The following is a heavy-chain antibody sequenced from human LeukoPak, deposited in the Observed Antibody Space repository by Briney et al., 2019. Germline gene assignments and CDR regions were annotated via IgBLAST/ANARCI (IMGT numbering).Heavy chain of an antibody. Sequence: GGSLRLSCAASGFTFSSYSMNWVRQAPGKGLEWVSSISSSSSYIYYADSVKGRFTISRDNAKNSLYLQMNSLRAEDTAVYYCATYYDILTDPIKKPDYWGQGTLVTVSS. CDR1: GFTFSSYS. V-gene: IGHV3-21*01. CDR2: ISSSSSYI. D-gene: IGHD3-9*01. J-gene: IGHJ4*02. CDR3: ATYYDILTDPIKKPDY.